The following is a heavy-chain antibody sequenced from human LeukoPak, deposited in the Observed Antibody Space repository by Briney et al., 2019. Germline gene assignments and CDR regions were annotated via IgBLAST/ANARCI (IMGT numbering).Heavy chain of an antibody. V-gene: IGHV3-21*01. Sequence: PGGSLRLSCAASGFTFSSYSMNWVRQAPGKGLEWVSSISSSSSYKYYADSVRGRFTISSDNAKNSLYLQMNSQDAEDSSGDYCARLAAQDAFDIWGQGTMVTVSS. J-gene: IGHJ3*02. CDR3: ARLAAQDAFDI. CDR2: ISSSSSYK. D-gene: IGHD6-13*01. CDR1: GFTFSSYS.